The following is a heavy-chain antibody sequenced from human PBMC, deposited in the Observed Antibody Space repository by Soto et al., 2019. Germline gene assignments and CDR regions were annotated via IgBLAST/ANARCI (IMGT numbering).Heavy chain of an antibody. V-gene: IGHV3-11*06. CDR3: AREGVAAAGTFNWFDP. CDR2: ISSSSSYT. D-gene: IGHD6-13*01. J-gene: IGHJ5*02. Sequence: GGSLRFSCAASGFTFSDYYMSWIRQAPGKGLEWVSYISSSSSYTNYADSVKGRFTISRDNAKNSLYLQMNSLRAEDTAVYYCAREGVAAAGTFNWFDPWGQGTLVTVSS. CDR1: GFTFSDYY.